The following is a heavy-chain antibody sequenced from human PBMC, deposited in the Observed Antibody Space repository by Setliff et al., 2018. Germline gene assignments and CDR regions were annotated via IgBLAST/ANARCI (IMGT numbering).Heavy chain of an antibody. J-gene: IGHJ6*03. CDR1: GGSISSTSCY. Sequence: ASETLSLTCTVSGGSISSTSCYWGWIRQPPGKGLEWIGSIFYTGSSYYNPSRRSRVTMSVDTSNNHFSLKLNSLTAADTAVYYCARIKWFGEGYYYYMDVWGKGTTVTVSS. CDR3: ARIKWFGEGYYYYMDV. V-gene: IGHV4-39*02. D-gene: IGHD3-10*01. CDR2: IFYTGSS.